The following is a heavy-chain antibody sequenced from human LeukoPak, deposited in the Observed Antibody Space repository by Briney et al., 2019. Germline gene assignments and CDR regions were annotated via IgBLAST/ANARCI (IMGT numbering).Heavy chain of an antibody. CDR2: ISWNSGSI. CDR3: AKDKSYGSGSYPDY. D-gene: IGHD3-10*01. CDR1: GFTFDDYA. J-gene: IGHJ4*02. Sequence: PGRSLRLSCAASGFTFDDYAMHWVRQAPGKGLEWVSGISWNSGSIGYADSVKGRFTISRGNAKNSLYLQMNSLRAEDTAFYYCAKDKSYGSGSYPDYWGQGTLVTVSS. V-gene: IGHV3-9*01.